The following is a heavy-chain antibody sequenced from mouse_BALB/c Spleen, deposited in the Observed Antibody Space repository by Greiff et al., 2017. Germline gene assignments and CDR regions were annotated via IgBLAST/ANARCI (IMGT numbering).Heavy chain of an antibody. D-gene: IGHD2-10*02. Sequence: VQGVESGPGLVAPSQSLSITCTVSGFSLTSYDISWIRQPPGKGLEWLGVIWTGGGTNYNSAFMSRLSISKDNSKSQVFLKMNSLQTDDTAIYYCVSAYGNYGYFDVWGAGTTVTVSS. V-gene: IGHV2-9-2*01. CDR2: IWTGGGT. CDR3: VSAYGNYGYFDV. J-gene: IGHJ1*01. CDR1: GFSLTSYD.